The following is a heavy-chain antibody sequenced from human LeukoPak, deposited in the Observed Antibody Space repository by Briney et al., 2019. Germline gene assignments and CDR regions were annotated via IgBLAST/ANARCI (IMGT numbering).Heavy chain of an antibody. V-gene: IGHV4-34*01. J-gene: IGHJ6*02. D-gene: IGHD6-13*01. Sequence: SETLSLTCAVCGGSFSGYYWSWTRQPPGKGLEWIGEINHSGSTNYNPSLKSRVTISVDTSKNQFSLKLSSVTAADTAVYYCARLEAAAGPYYYFYGMDVWGQGTTVTVSS. CDR1: GGSFSGYY. CDR3: ARLEAAAGPYYYFYGMDV. CDR2: INHSGST.